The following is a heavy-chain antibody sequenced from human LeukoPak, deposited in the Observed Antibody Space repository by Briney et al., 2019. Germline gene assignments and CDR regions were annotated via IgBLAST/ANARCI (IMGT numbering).Heavy chain of an antibody. J-gene: IGHJ4*02. Sequence: GGSLRLSCAASGFTFNSYAMSWVRQAPGKGLEWVSTISGSDDNTYYADSVKGRFTISRDISKNTLYLQMNSLRADDTAVYYCANDFDHWGQGTLVTVSS. V-gene: IGHV3-23*01. CDR3: ANDFDH. CDR1: GFTFNSYA. CDR2: ISGSDDNT.